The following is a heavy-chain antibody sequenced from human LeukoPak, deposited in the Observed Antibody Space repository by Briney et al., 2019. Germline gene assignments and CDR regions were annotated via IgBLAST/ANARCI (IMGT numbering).Heavy chain of an antibody. CDR1: GYTFTGYY. CDR2: INHNSGGT. Sequence: ASVKVSCKASGYTFTGYYMHWVRQAPGQGLEWMGWINHNSGGTNYAQKFQGRVAMTRDTSISTAYMELSRLRSDDTAVYYCARDSSSWYPRLYNWFDPWGQGTLVTVSS. D-gene: IGHD6-13*01. V-gene: IGHV1-2*02. CDR3: ARDSSSWYPRLYNWFDP. J-gene: IGHJ5*02.